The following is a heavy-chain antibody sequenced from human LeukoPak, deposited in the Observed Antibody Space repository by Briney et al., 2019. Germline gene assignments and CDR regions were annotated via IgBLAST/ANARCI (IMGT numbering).Heavy chain of an antibody. Sequence: SETLSLTCAVSGGSISSGGYSWSWIRQPPGKGLEWIGYIYYSGSTNYNPSLKSRVTMSVDTSKNQFSLKLSSVTAADTAVYYCARDYDSSGYCDYWGQGTLVTVSS. CDR3: ARDYDSSGYCDY. CDR2: IYYSGST. CDR1: GGSISSGGYS. D-gene: IGHD3-22*01. J-gene: IGHJ4*02. V-gene: IGHV4-61*08.